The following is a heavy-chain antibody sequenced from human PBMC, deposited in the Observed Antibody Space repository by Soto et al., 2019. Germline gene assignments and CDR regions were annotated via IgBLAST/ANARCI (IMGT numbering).Heavy chain of an antibody. CDR2: IYYSGST. V-gene: IGHV4-30-4*01. CDR1: GGSISSGDYY. CDR3: ARARDYYYDSSGYSRWLDY. J-gene: IGHJ4*02. Sequence: QVQLQESGPGLVKPSQTLSLTCTVSGGSISSGDYYWSWIRQPPGKGLEWIGYIYYSGSTYYNPSLKSRVTISVDTSKNLFSLKLSSVTAADTAVYYCARARDYYYDSSGYSRWLDYWGQGTLVTVSS. D-gene: IGHD3-22*01.